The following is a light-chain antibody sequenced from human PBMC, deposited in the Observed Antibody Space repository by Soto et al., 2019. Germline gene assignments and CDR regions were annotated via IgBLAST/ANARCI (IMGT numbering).Light chain of an antibody. CDR1: QSVSVH. V-gene: IGKV3-15*01. CDR2: STS. CDR3: QQYNDWPLT. J-gene: IGKJ4*01. Sequence: EIVMTQSPATLSVSPGERAALSCRASQSVSVHLAWYQQKPGQAPRLLIYSTSTRATGLPARFSGSGSGTEFTLTISSLQSEDFAVYYCQQYNDWPLTFGGGTKVEIK.